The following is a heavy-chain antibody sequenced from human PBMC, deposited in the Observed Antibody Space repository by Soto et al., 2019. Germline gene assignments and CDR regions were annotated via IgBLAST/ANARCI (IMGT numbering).Heavy chain of an antibody. CDR1: GFTFSSYS. D-gene: IGHD6-6*01. CDR2: ISSSSSYI. Sequence: PGGSLRLSCAASGFTFSSYSMNWVRQAPGKGLEWVSSISSSSSYIYYADSVKGRFTISRDNAKNSLYLQMNSLRAEDTAVYYCAGIRGRSSSYYYYGMDVWGQGTTVTVSS. V-gene: IGHV3-21*01. J-gene: IGHJ6*02. CDR3: AGIRGRSSSYYYYGMDV.